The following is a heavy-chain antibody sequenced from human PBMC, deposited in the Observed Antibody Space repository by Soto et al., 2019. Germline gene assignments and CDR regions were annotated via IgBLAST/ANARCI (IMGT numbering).Heavy chain of an antibody. CDR2: ISYGGSNK. V-gene: IGHV3-30-3*01. CDR3: TRDHICPHGIVVEVSLYFDY. J-gene: IGHJ4*02. CDR1: GFTFSSYA. D-gene: IGHD3-22*01. Sequence: HPGGSLRLSCAASGFTFSSYATHWVRQAPGKGLEWVAVISYGGSNKYYADSVKGRFTISRDNSKNTLYLQMNSLRAEDTAVYYCTRDHICPHGIVVEVSLYFDYWGQGTLVTVSS.